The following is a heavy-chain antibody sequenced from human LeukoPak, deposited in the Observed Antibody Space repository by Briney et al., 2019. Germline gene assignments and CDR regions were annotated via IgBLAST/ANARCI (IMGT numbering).Heavy chain of an antibody. CDR1: GVTLSNYA. D-gene: IGHD6-13*01. CDR2: INHSGST. Sequence: GSLRPSCVASGVTLSNYAMSWARQPPGKGLEWIGEINHSGSTNYNPSLKSRVTISVDTSKNQFSLKLSSVTAADTAVYYCARAPRIAAAGRRPAPPDYWGQGTLVTVSS. J-gene: IGHJ4*02. CDR3: ARAPRIAAAGRRPAPPDY. V-gene: IGHV4-34*01.